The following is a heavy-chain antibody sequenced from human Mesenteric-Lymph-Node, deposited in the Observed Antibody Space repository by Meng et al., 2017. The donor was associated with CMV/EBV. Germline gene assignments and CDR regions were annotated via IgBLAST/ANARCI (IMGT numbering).Heavy chain of an antibody. CDR3: ARGVGAIPFDY. Sequence: SGDSVSSNSAAWNWLRQSPSRGLEWLGRTYYRSKWYNDYAVSVKSRITINPDTSKNQFSLQLNSVTPEDTAVYYCARGVGAIPFDYWGQGTLVTVSS. D-gene: IGHD1-26*01. CDR1: GDSVSSNSAA. J-gene: IGHJ4*02. CDR2: TYYRSKWYN. V-gene: IGHV6-1*01.